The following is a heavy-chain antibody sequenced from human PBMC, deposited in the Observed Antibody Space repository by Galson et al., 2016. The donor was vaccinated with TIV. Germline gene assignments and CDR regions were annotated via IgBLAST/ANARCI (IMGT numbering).Heavy chain of an antibody. CDR1: GGSISNSGYY. V-gene: IGHV4-31*03. CDR3: ARWAISGSYYDYFQR. J-gene: IGHJ1*01. CDR2: IYNSGST. Sequence: TLSLTCNVSGGSISNSGYYWSWIRQHPGKGLEWIGNIYNSGSTYYKPSLKSRVTISVDTSKNLFSLSLTSVTAADTAVYYCARWAISGSYYDYFQRWGRGTRVTVSS. D-gene: IGHD1-26*01.